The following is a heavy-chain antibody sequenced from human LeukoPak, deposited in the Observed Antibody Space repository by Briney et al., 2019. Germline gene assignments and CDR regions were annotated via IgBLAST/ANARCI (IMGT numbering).Heavy chain of an antibody. CDR3: ARSNGFAAIDS. CDR2: IYSSGSV. Sequence: SETLSLTCTVSGGSISSYYWSWIRQPAGKGLEWIGRIYSSGSVNYNASLKSRVSMSIDTSKNQFSLKMNSVTAADTAVYYCARSNGFAAIDSWAHGILVTVSS. J-gene: IGHJ5*01. V-gene: IGHV4-4*07. CDR1: GGSISSYY. D-gene: IGHD2-8*01.